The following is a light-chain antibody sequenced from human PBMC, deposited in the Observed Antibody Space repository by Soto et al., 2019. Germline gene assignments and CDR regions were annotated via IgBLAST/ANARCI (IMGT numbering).Light chain of an antibody. CDR2: AAS. J-gene: IGKJ2*01. CDR3: QQSYSTPRT. Sequence: DIQMTQSPSSLSASVGDRVTITCRASQSISNSLNWYQQKPGKAPNLLIYAASRLQSGVPSRFSGSGSGTDFTFTISSLQPEDFATFYCQQSYSTPRTFGQGTKVDIK. V-gene: IGKV1-39*01. CDR1: QSISNS.